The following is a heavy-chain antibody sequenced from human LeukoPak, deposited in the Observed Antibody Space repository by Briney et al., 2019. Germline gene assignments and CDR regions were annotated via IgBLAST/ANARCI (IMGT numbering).Heavy chain of an antibody. D-gene: IGHD5-18*01. V-gene: IGHV4-34*01. CDR3: ARVGYSYVINDWSRTGLGAYPTKYYYHMDV. CDR1: GGSFSDYY. J-gene: IGHJ6*03. CDR2: IHPSGST. Sequence: SETLSLTCAVYGGSFSDYYWGWHRQPPGKGLEWIGEIHPSGSTNYSPSLTSRVTISLDASKNQFSLKLSSVAAADTAVYFCARVGYSYVINDWSRTGLGAYPTKYYYHMDVWDKGTTVTVSS.